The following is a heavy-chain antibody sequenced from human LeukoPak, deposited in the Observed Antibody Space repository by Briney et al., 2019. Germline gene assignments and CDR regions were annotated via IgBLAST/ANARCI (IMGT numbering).Heavy chain of an antibody. J-gene: IGHJ3*02. CDR1: GVSISSYY. CDR3: ARALQPGVYAFDI. Sequence: SETLSLTCTVSGVSISSYYWTWIRQPPGEGLEWIGYIHYSGSTNYNPSLKSRVTISVDTSKNQFSLKLSSVTAADTAVYYCARALQPGVYAFDIWGQGTMVTVSS. D-gene: IGHD2-8*01. V-gene: IGHV4-59*01. CDR2: IHYSGST.